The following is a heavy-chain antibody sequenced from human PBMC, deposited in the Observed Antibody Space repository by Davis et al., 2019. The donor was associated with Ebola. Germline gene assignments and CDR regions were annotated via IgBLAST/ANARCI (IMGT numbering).Heavy chain of an antibody. J-gene: IGHJ4*02. CDR1: GGSFSGYY. Sequence: SQTLSLTCAVYGGSFSGYYWSWIRQPPGKGLEWIGEINHSGCTNYNPSLKSRVTISVDTSKNQFSLKLNSVTAADTAMYYCARLDSQRYFDYWGQGTLVTISS. CDR3: ARLDSQRYFDY. D-gene: IGHD3/OR15-3a*01. CDR2: INHSGCT. V-gene: IGHV4-34*01.